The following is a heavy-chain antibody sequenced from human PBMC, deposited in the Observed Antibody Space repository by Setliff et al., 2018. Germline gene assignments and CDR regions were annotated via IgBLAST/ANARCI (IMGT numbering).Heavy chain of an antibody. CDR3: AKVIMDTALFALDY. CDR1: GFTFSSYG. CDR2: ISYDGSNK. V-gene: IGHV3-30*18. D-gene: IGHD5-18*01. Sequence: GGSLRLSCAASGFTFSSYGMHWVRQAPGKGLEWVAVISYDGSNKYYADSVKGRFTISRDNSKNTLYLQMNSLRAEDTAVYYCAKVIMDTALFALDYWGQGTLVTVSS. J-gene: IGHJ4*02.